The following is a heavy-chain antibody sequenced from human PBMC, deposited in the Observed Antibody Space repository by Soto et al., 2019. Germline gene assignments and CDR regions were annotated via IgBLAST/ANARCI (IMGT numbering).Heavy chain of an antibody. Sequence: QVQLVESGGGVVQPGRSLRLSCAASGFTFSGYGMHWVCQAPGKGLEWVAVIWYDGSNKYYADSVKGRFTISRDNSKNTLYLQMNSLRAEDTAVYYCARDKRHDYSNGMDVWGQGTTVTVSS. CDR3: ARDKRHDYSNGMDV. J-gene: IGHJ6*02. V-gene: IGHV3-33*01. CDR2: IWYDGSNK. CDR1: GFTFSGYG. D-gene: IGHD4-4*01.